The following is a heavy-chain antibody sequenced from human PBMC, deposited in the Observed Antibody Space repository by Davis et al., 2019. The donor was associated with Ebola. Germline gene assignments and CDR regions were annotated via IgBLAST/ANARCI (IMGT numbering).Heavy chain of an antibody. D-gene: IGHD6-13*01. CDR1: GFTFSSYG. CDR3: ARYIAAAVY. J-gene: IGHJ4*02. Sequence: SLKISCAASGFTFSSYGMHWVRQAPGKGLEWVAVISYDGSNKYYADSVKGRFTISRDNSKNTLYLQMNSLRDEDTAVYYCARYIAAAVYWGQGTLVTVSS. V-gene: IGHV3-30*03. CDR2: ISYDGSNK.